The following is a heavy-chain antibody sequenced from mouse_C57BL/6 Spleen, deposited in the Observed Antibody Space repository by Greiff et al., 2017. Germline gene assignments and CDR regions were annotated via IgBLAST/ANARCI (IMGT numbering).Heavy chain of an antibody. CDR3: ARGVYDYDGRFAY. V-gene: IGHV1-26*01. CDR1: GYTFTDYY. CDR2: INPNNGGT. J-gene: IGHJ3*01. Sequence: EVQLQQSGPELVKPGASVKISCKASGYTFTDYYMNWVKQSHGKSLEWIGDINPNNGGTSYNQKFKGKGTLTVDKSSSTAYMELRSLTSEDSAVYYCARGVYDYDGRFAYWGQGTLVTVSA. D-gene: IGHD2-4*01.